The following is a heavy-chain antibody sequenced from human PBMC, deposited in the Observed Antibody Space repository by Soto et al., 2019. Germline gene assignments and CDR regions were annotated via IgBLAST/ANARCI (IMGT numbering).Heavy chain of an antibody. D-gene: IGHD7-27*01. V-gene: IGHV4-61*03. J-gene: IGHJ6*02. CDR1: GDSVTSGSYY. Sequence: SETLSLTCIVSGDSVTSGSYYWTWLRQPPGKGLEWIGYISYTGRTKHNPSLQSRVTISVDTSKNDFSLNLSSVTAADTAVYFCAREWGLLPYYVMNVWGHGTAVTVSS. CDR2: ISYTGRT. CDR3: AREWGLLPYYVMNV.